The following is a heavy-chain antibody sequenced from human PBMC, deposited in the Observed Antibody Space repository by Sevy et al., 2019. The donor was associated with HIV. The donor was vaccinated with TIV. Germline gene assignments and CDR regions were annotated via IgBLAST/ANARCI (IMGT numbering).Heavy chain of an antibody. CDR2: INPRSDTT. Sequence: ASVKVSCKASGYVFTNYYLHWVRRAPGQGLEWMGIINPRSDTTTYAQRFRGRVTMTTDTSSRTVYMEMTSWRSEDTALDFCARGNSVGGVSAGFGYWAQGTLVTVSS. V-gene: IGHV1-46*01. D-gene: IGHD3-10*01. J-gene: IGHJ4*02. CDR1: GYVFTNYY. CDR3: ARGNSVGGVSAGFGY.